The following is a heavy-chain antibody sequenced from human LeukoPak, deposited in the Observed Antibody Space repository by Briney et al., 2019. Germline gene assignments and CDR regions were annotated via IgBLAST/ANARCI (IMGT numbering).Heavy chain of an antibody. V-gene: IGHV3-11*06. CDR1: GFTFSDYY. CDR3: ARDWRIDLLTRDHFDL. CDR2: ISGSSSHT. Sequence: PGTSLRLSCAASGFTFSDYYMTWMRQAPGKGVEWVSYISGSSSHTNYVDSVKGRFTISRDNATNSLYLQMNSLRDEDTAVYYCARDWRIDLLTRDHFDLWGRGTLVTVSA. J-gene: IGHJ2*01. D-gene: IGHD3-9*01.